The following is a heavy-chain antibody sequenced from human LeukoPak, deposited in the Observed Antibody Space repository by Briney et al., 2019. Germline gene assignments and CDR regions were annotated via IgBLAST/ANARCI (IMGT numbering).Heavy chain of an antibody. CDR3: ARKGGYDILTGYYGTDDYFDY. CDR1: GYTFTSYY. J-gene: IGHJ4*02. Sequence: ASVKVSCKASGYTFTSYYMHWVRQAPGQGLEWMGIINPSGGSTSYAQKFQGRVTMTRDMSTSTVYMELSSLRSEDTAVYYCARKGGYDILTGYYGTDDYFDYWGQGTLVTVSS. V-gene: IGHV1-46*01. D-gene: IGHD3-9*01. CDR2: INPSGGST.